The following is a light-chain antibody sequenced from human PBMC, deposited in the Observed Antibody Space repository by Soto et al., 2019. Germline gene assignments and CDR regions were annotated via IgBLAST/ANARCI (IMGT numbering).Light chain of an antibody. CDR3: QQLNSYPRTWT. V-gene: IGKV1-9*01. Sequence: DIQLTQSPSFLSASVGDRVTITCRASQGISSYLAWYQQKPGKAPKLLIYAASTLQSGVPSRFSGSGSGTEFTLTIISLQPEDFATYYCQQLNSYPRTWTFGQGTKVEIK. CDR1: QGISSY. J-gene: IGKJ1*01. CDR2: AAS.